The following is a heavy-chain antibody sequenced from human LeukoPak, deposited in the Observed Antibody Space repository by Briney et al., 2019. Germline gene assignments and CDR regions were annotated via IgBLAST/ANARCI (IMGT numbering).Heavy chain of an antibody. Sequence: ASVKVSCKASGYAFSRLSFTWLRQAPGHGLEWLGWISPHTGNTSYSEKFQGRVTMTRDPSTNTAYMELRSLKSDDTAVYYCANPSSSWHDAFDMWGQGTMVIVSS. J-gene: IGHJ3*02. CDR3: ANPSSSWHDAFDM. V-gene: IGHV1-18*01. D-gene: IGHD6-19*01. CDR2: ISPHTGNT. CDR1: GYAFSRLS.